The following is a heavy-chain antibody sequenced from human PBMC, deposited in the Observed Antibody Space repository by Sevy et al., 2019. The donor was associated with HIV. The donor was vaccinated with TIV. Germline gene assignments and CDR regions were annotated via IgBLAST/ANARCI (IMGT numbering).Heavy chain of an antibody. CDR2: LKSDVYGGTV. Sequence: FLRLSCTASGFTFGDYCMSWVRQAPGKGLEWVAFLKSDVYGGTVDHAASVRGRFVISRDDSKTIAYLQMNDPKTEETGVYYCTRRKAAQSIFDYWGQGASVTVSS. CDR1: GFTFGDYC. CDR3: TRRKAAQSIFDY. J-gene: IGHJ4*02. D-gene: IGHD6-13*01. V-gene: IGHV3-49*04.